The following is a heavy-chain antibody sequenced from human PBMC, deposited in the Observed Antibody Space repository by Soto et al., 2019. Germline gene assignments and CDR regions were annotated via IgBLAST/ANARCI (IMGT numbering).Heavy chain of an antibody. CDR1: GGTFSNYA. V-gene: IGHV1-69*01. J-gene: IGHJ3*02. D-gene: IGHD6-13*01. CDR2: IIPMFGTA. Sequence: QVQLVQSGAEVKKPGSSVKVSCKASGGTFSNYAINWVRQAPGQGLEWMGGIIPMFGTANYAQNYQARVTITADESTSSAHMELSSLRSEDTAVYFCAHFSVGGPAGSGAFDIWGQGTMVTVSS. CDR3: AHFSVGGPAGSGAFDI.